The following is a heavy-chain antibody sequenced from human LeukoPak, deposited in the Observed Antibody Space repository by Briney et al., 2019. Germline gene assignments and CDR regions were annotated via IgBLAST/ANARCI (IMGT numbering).Heavy chain of an antibody. CDR3: ARLLAAGDY. CDR2: INPNSGGT. V-gene: IGHV1-2*02. CDR1: GGTFSSYA. J-gene: IGHJ4*02. Sequence: ASVKVSCKASGGTFSSYAISWVRQAPGQGLEWMGWINPNSGGTNYAQKFQGRVTMTRDTSISTAYMELSRLRSDDTAVYYCARLLAAGDYWGQGTLVTVSS. D-gene: IGHD6-13*01.